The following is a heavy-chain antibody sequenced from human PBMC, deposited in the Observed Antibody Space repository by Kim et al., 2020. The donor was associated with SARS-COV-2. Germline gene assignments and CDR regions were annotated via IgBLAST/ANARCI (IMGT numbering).Heavy chain of an antibody. V-gene: IGHV1-3*01. CDR2: INAGNGNT. Sequence: ASVKVSCKASGYTFTSYAMHWVRQAPGQRLEWMGWINAGNGNTKYSQKFQGRVTITRDTSASTAYMELGSLRSEDTAVYYCARDFKPFSGSYDYWGQGTLVTVSS. J-gene: IGHJ4*02. CDR3: ARDFKPFSGSYDY. CDR1: GYTFTSYA. D-gene: IGHD1-26*01.